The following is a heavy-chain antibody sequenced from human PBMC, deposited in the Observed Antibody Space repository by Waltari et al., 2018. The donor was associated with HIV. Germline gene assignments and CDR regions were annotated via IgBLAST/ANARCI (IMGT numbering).Heavy chain of an antibody. CDR1: GGSFSGYY. CDR3: ARCHIYYYHSRGRPTWFDY. V-gene: IGHV4-34*01. Sequence: QVQLQQWGAGLLKPSETLSLTCAVYGGSFSGYYWSWIRQPPGKGLEWIGEINDSGSTNSNPSLTSRLTISVDTSETQFSLKLSAVTAADTAVYSCARCHIYYYHSRGRPTWFDYWGQGTLVTVSS. J-gene: IGHJ4*02. CDR2: INDSGST. D-gene: IGHD3-22*01.